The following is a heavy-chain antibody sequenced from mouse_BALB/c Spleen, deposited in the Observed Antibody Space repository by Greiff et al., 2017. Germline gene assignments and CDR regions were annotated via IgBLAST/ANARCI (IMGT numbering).Heavy chain of an antibody. J-gene: IGHJ2*01. Sequence: VQLQQSGPQLVRPGASVKISCKASGYSFTSYWMHWVKQRPGQGLEWIGMIDPSDSETRLNQKFKDKATLTVDKSSSTSYMQLSSPTSEDSAVYYCARPAYYGNYFVYWGKGTTLTVAS. V-gene: IGHV1S126*01. CDR3: ARPAYYGNYFVY. D-gene: IGHD2-10*01. CDR2: IDPSDSET. CDR1: GYSFTSYW.